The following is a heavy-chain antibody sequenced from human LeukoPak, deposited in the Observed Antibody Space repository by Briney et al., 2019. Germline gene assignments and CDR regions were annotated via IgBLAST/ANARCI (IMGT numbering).Heavy chain of an antibody. Sequence: ASVKVSCKASGYTFSNYGINWVRQAPGQGLEWMGWVSTYNANTYYEEKFQGRVTLTTDTSTSTAYMELRNLRPDDTAVYYCARGRAARAYYFDYWGQGTQVTVSS. D-gene: IGHD6-6*01. V-gene: IGHV1-18*01. CDR2: VSTYNANT. J-gene: IGHJ4*02. CDR1: GYTFSNYG. CDR3: ARGRAARAYYFDY.